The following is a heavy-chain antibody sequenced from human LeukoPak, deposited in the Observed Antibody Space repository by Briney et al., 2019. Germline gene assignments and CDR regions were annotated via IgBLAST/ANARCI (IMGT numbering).Heavy chain of an antibody. CDR3: ASTHCSRTSCYGYFQH. D-gene: IGHD2-2*01. CDR2: IKQDGSEK. CDR1: GFTFSSYW. V-gene: IGHV3-7*01. J-gene: IGHJ1*01. Sequence: GGSLRLSCAASGFTFSSYWMSWVRQAPGKGLEWVANIKQDGSEKYYVDSVKGRFTISRDNAKNSLYLQMNSLRAEDTAVYYCASTHCSRTSCYGYFQHWGQGTLVTVSS.